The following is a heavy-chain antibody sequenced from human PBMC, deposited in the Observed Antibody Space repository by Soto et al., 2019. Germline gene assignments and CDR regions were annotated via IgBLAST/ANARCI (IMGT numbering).Heavy chain of an antibody. V-gene: IGHV1-18*01. CDR3: ARARYTSWYEMDI. D-gene: IGHD5-12*01. CDR1: GYNFSTYG. J-gene: IGHJ3*02. CDR2: ISGYNGNT. Sequence: QVQLVQSGSEVKKPGASVKVSCKASGYNFSTYGITWVRQAPGQGLEWMGWISGYNGNTNYPQKVPGHVTMTTDAATSTAYMELSSLRCEDTALYYCARARYTSWYEMDIWGQGTMVSVSS.